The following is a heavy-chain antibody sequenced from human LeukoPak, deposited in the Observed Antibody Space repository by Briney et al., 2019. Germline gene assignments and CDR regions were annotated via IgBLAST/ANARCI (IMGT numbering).Heavy chain of an antibody. V-gene: IGHV4-39*07. D-gene: IGHD2-8*01. CDR2: IYYSGST. J-gene: IGHJ3*02. CDR3: ASSSRVYAVRDAFDI. Sequence: SETLSLTCTVSGGSISSSSYYWGWIRQPPGKGLEWIASIYYSGSTDYNSSLKSRVTISVDTSKNQFSLKLSSVTAADTAVYYCASSSRVYAVRDAFDIWGQGTMVTVSS. CDR1: GGSISSSSYY.